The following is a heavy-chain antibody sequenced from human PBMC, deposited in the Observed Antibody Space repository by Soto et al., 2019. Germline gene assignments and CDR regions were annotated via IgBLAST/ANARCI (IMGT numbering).Heavy chain of an antibody. J-gene: IGHJ4*02. CDR3: AVKTNMYYYDNSGFYYGE. D-gene: IGHD3-22*01. Sequence: GGSLRLSCAASGFTFTSYAMTWVRQAPGKGLEWVSDISGGGGSTDYADSVKGRFTISRDNSKNTLYLQMNSLRAEDTAVYYCAVKTNMYYYDNSGFYYGEWGQGTLVTVSS. V-gene: IGHV3-23*01. CDR2: ISGGGGST. CDR1: GFTFTSYA.